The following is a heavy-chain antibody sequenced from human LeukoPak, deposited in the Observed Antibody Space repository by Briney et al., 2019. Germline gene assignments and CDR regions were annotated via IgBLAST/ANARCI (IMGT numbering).Heavy chain of an antibody. Sequence: SDTLSLTCTVSGTSISNYYWSWIRQPAGKGLEWIGRIYTSGSTSYNPSLKSRVTISVDTSKNQFSLKLSSVTAADTAVYYCARELGYCSGGSCYGWFDPWGQGTLVTVSS. J-gene: IGHJ5*02. D-gene: IGHD2-15*01. CDR2: IYTSGST. CDR1: GTSISNYY. V-gene: IGHV4-4*07. CDR3: ARELGYCSGGSCYGWFDP.